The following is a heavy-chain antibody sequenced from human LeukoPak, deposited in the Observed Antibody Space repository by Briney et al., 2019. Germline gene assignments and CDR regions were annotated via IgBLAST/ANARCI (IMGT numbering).Heavy chain of an antibody. CDR3: ARDQFFERAGGSGGY. CDR1: GYTFTGYY. J-gene: IGHJ4*02. CDR2: INPNSGGT. Sequence: ASVKVSCKASGYTFTGYYMHWVRQAPGQGLEWMGWINPNSGGTNYAQKFQGRVTMTRDTSISTAYMELCRLRSDDTAVYYCARDQFFERAGGSGGYWGQGTLVTVSS. D-gene: IGHD3-10*01. V-gene: IGHV1-2*02.